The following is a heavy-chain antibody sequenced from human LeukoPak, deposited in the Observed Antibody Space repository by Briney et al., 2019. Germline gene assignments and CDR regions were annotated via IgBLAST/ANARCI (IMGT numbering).Heavy chain of an antibody. J-gene: IGHJ4*02. CDR2: IYYSGST. D-gene: IGHD2-15*01. CDR1: GGSFSGYY. CDR3: ARQTFGYCSGGSCYSGDYFDY. V-gene: IGHV4-59*01. Sequence: PSETLSLTCAVYGGSFSGYYWSWIRQPPGKGLEWIGYIYYSGSTNYNPSLKSRVTISVDTSKNQFSLKLSSVTAADTAVYYCARQTFGYCSGGSCYSGDYFDYWGQGTLVTVSS.